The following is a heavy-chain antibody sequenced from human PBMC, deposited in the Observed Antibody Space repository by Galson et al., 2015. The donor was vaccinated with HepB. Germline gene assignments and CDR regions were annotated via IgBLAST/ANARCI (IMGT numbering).Heavy chain of an antibody. Sequence: SLRLSCAGSGFYFSSYDMSWLRQSPGKGLEWVANIKSDGSKKYFADSVKGRFTISRDNAKKSVFLQMNSLSTEDTAVYYCARDIPGGVDPWGQGTLVTVSS. CDR3: ARDIPGGVDP. CDR1: GFYFSSYD. J-gene: IGHJ5*02. V-gene: IGHV3-7*01. CDR2: IKSDGSKK. D-gene: IGHD2-21*01.